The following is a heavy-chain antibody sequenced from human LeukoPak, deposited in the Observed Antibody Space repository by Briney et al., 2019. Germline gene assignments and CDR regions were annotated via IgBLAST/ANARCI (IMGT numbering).Heavy chain of an antibody. CDR3: ARSAAIIVY. CDR1: GFTFSSYE. V-gene: IGHV3-48*03. J-gene: IGHJ4*02. D-gene: IGHD6-25*01. Sequence: GGSLRLSCAASGFTFSSYEMNWVRQAPGKGLEWVSYISSSGSTIYYADSVKGRLTISRDNAKNSLYLQMNSLRAEDTAVYYCARSAAIIVYWGQGTLVTVSS. CDR2: ISSSGSTI.